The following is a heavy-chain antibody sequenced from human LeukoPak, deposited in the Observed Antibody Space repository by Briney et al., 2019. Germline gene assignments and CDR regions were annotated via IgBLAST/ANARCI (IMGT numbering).Heavy chain of an antibody. CDR1: GGSVNSGSYY. CDR2: IYYSGST. CDR3: ARRILPHALDY. V-gene: IGHV4-61*01. D-gene: IGHD1-14*01. Sequence: KSSETLSLTCTVSGGSVNSGSYYWSWIRQPPGKRLEWIGYIYYSGSTNCNPSLKSRVTISVDTSKNQFSLKLSSVTAADTAVYYCARRILPHALDYWGQGTLVTVSS. J-gene: IGHJ4*02.